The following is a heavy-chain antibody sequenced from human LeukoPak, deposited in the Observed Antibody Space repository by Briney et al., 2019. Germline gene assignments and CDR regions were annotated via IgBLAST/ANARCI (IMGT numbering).Heavy chain of an antibody. J-gene: IGHJ4*02. D-gene: IGHD6-13*01. CDR2: ISYGGDNE. CDR1: GFTFSRNW. Sequence: GGSLRLSCAGSGFTFSRNWMCWVRQAPGKGLEWVAVISYGGDNEYYADSVKGRFTISRDNSKNTLYLQMNSLRAEDTAVYYCARDGYSSSWYSSFDYWGQGTLVTVSS. CDR3: ARDGYSSSWYSSFDY. V-gene: IGHV3-30*01.